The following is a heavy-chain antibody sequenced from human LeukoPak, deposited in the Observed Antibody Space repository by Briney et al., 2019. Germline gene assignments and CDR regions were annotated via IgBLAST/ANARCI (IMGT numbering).Heavy chain of an antibody. D-gene: IGHD3-16*01. CDR2: IKQDGSEK. CDR1: GFTFSAYA. CDR3: ARDGFGTGSN. V-gene: IGHV3-7*03. J-gene: IGHJ4*02. Sequence: HPGGSLRLSCAASGFTFSAYAIHWVRQAPGKGLEWVANIKQDGSEKNYVDSVKGRFIISRDNAKNSLYLQMNTLRADDTAAYYCARDGFGTGSNWGQGTLVTVSS.